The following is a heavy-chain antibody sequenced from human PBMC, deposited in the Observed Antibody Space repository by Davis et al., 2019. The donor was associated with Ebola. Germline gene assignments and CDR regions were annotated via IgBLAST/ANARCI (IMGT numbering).Heavy chain of an antibody. Sequence: GGSLRLSCAASGFTFSSYWMTWVRQAPGKGLEWMGRIDPSDSYTNYSPSFQGHVTISADKSISTAYLQWSSLKASDTAMYYCARGPHIVVVPAAIYFDYWGQGTLVTVSS. V-gene: IGHV5-10-1*01. CDR2: IDPSDSYT. D-gene: IGHD2-2*01. CDR1: GFTFSSYW. CDR3: ARGPHIVVVPAAIYFDY. J-gene: IGHJ4*02.